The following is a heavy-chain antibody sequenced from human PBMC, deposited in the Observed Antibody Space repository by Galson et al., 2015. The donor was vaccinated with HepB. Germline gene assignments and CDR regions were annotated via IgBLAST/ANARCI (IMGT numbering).Heavy chain of an antibody. J-gene: IGHJ5*02. Sequence: SVKASCKASGGTFSSYAISWVRQAPGQGLEWMGGIIPIFGTANYAQKFQGRVTITADESTSTAYMELSSLRSEDTAVYYCAREALRRHYGSGSSNWFDPWGQGTLVTVSS. D-gene: IGHD3-10*01. CDR2: IIPIFGTA. CDR1: GGTFSSYA. V-gene: IGHV1-69*13. CDR3: AREALRRHYGSGSSNWFDP.